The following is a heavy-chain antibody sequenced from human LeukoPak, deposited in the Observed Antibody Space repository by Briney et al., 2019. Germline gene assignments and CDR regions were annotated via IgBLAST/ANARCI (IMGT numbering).Heavy chain of an antibody. CDR1: GFTFSTYN. Sequence: GGSLRLSCAASGFTFSTYNMNWVRQAPGKGLEWVSSISSSSSYIYYADSVKGRFTISRDNAKNSLYLQMNSLRAEDTAVYYCARDPAGYSYGYGYYYYMDVWGKGTTVTVSS. CDR2: ISSSSSYI. V-gene: IGHV3-21*01. D-gene: IGHD5-18*01. CDR3: ARDPAGYSYGYGYYYYMDV. J-gene: IGHJ6*03.